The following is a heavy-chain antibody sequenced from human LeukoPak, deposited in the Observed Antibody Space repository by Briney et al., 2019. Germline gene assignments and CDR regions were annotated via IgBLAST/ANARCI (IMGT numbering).Heavy chain of an antibody. D-gene: IGHD3-10*01. CDR3: ARGPALVRGVITASGGDY. CDR2: MNPSTGNT. J-gene: IGHJ4*02. CDR1: GYTVTTYN. V-gene: IGHV1-8*01. Sequence: GASGKVSCKASGYTVTTYNINWVGQGTGQGLEWRGWMNPSTGNTGYAQRFQGRVTMTRNTSIGTAYMELRSLTSDDTAVYYCARGPALVRGVITASGGDYWGQGVLVTVSS.